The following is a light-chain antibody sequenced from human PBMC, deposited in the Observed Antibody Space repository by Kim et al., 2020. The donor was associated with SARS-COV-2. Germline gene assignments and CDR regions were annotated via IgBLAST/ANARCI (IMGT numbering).Light chain of an antibody. CDR3: QQYGSSPPWT. CDR1: QTISSSY. CDR2: AAS. J-gene: IGKJ1*01. V-gene: IGKV3-20*01. Sequence: EIVLTQSPGTLSLSPGKRATLSCRASQTISSSYLAWYQQKPGQAPRLIIYAASNRATGIPDRFSGSGSGTDFTLTISRLEPEDFAVYYCQQYGSSPPWTFGQGTKVDIK.